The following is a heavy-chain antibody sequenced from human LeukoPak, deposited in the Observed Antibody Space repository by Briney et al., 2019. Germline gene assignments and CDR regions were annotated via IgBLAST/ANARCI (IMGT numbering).Heavy chain of an antibody. CDR2: INHSGST. D-gene: IGHD2-21*02. CDR1: GGSFSGYY. Sequence: PSETLSLTCAVYGGSFSGYYWSWIRQPPGKGLEWIGEINHSGSTNYNPSLKSRVTISVDTSKNQFSLKLSSVTAADTAVYYCARHCVTAVTAQYNWFDPWGQGTLVTVSS. CDR3: ARHCVTAVTAQYNWFDP. J-gene: IGHJ5*02. V-gene: IGHV4-34*01.